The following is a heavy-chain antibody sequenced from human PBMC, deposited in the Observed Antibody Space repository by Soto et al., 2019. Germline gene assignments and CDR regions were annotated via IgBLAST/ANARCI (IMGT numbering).Heavy chain of an antibody. CDR3: ARDGSDLGYCSSTSCYEDY. Sequence: QVQLVESGGGVVQPGRSLRLSCAASGFTFSSYGMHWVRQAPGKGLEWVAVIWDDGSNKYYADSVKGRFTISRDNSKNTLYLQMNSLRAEDTAVYYCARDGSDLGYCSSTSCYEDYWGQGTLVTVSS. V-gene: IGHV3-33*01. D-gene: IGHD2-2*01. CDR1: GFTFSSYG. CDR2: IWDDGSNK. J-gene: IGHJ4*02.